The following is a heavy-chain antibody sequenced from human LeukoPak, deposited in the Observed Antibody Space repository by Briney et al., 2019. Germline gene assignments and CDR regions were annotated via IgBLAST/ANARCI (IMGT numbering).Heavy chain of an antibody. Sequence: ALVKVSCKASGYTFTSYGISWVRQAPGQGLEWMGWISAYNGNTNYAQKLQGRVTMTTDTSTSTAYMELRSLRSDDTAVYYCARVDYDILTGYYKKGYFDYWGQGTLVTVSS. D-gene: IGHD3-9*01. J-gene: IGHJ4*02. V-gene: IGHV1-18*04. CDR3: ARVDYDILTGYYKKGYFDY. CDR1: GYTFTSYG. CDR2: ISAYNGNT.